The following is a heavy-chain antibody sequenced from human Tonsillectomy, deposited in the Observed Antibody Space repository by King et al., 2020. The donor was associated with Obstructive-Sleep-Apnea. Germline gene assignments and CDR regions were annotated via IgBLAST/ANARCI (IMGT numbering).Heavy chain of an antibody. CDR3: ARIWVRGVNTYFDY. Sequence: VQLVESGGGVVQPGRSLRLSCAASGFTFSSYGMHWVRQAPGKGLEWVAVIWYDGSNKYYADSVKGRFTISSDNSKNTLYLQMNSLRAEDTAVYYCARIWVRGVNTYFDYWGQGTLVTVSS. J-gene: IGHJ4*02. CDR2: IWYDGSNK. CDR1: GFTFSSYG. D-gene: IGHD3-10*01. V-gene: IGHV3-33*01.